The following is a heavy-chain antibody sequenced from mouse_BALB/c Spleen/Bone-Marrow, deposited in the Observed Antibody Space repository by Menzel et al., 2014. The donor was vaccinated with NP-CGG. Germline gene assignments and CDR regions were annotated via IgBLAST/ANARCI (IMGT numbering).Heavy chain of an antibody. J-gene: IGHJ4*01. V-gene: IGHV5-17*02. CDR3: AKSHWDGVDYAMAY. D-gene: IGHD4-1*01. CDR2: ISSGSTAN. CDR1: GFTFSSYG. Sequence: EVQGVESGGGLVQPGGSRTLSCAASGFTFSSYGMHWVRQAPEKGLEWVAYISSGSTANYYADTVKGRFTISRDNPKNTLFLQMTSLRSEDTAMYYCAKSHWDGVDYAMAYWGQGTSVTVSS.